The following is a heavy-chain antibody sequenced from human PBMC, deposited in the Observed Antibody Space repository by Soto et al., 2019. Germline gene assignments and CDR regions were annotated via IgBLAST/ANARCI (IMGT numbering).Heavy chain of an antibody. CDR1: GFSFSSYW. Sequence: GGSLRLSCVASGFSFSSYWMSWVRQAPGKGLEWVANIKQDGSEKYYVDSVKGRFTISRDNAKKSLYLQMNRLRAEDTAVYYCVRDSHGAYFDYWGQGTLVTVSS. J-gene: IGHJ4*02. CDR2: IKQDGSEK. D-gene: IGHD2-8*01. V-gene: IGHV3-7*01. CDR3: VRDSHGAYFDY.